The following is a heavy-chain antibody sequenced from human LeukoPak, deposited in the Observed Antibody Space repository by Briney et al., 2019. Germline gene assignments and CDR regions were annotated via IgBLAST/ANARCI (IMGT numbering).Heavy chain of an antibody. D-gene: IGHD2-15*01. CDR3: TRNLGYCTGGGCYADY. J-gene: IGHJ4*02. Sequence: GGSLRLSCAASGSTFGSYGMHWVRHAPGRGLEWVALIRYDGSNKYYADSVKGRFTISRDNSKNTLYLQMNSLRAEDTAVYYCTRNLGYCTGGGCYADYWGQGTLVTVSS. V-gene: IGHV3-30*02. CDR2: IRYDGSNK. CDR1: GSTFGSYG.